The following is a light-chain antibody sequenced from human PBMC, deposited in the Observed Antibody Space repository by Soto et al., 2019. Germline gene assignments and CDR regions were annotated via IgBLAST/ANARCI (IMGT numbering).Light chain of an antibody. Sequence: EILLTQSPGTLSLSPGERATLSYRASQSVTSSYLAWYQHKPGQAPRLLISGASTGATGIPARFSGSGSGTEFTLTISSLQSEDCAIYYCQQYHTWPITFGGGTKVDIK. CDR1: QSVTSSY. CDR2: GAS. CDR3: QQYHTWPIT. V-gene: IGKV3-15*01. J-gene: IGKJ4*01.